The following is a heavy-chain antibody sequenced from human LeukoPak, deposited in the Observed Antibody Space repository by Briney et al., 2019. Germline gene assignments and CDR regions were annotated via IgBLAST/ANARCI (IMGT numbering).Heavy chain of an antibody. CDR1: GGSISSYY. D-gene: IGHD3-16*02. CDR3: ARGKYDYVWGSYLSYYYYGMDV. J-gene: IGHJ6*02. V-gene: IGHV4-4*07. Sequence: SETLSLTCTVSGGSISSYYWSWIRQPAGKGLEWIGRIYTSGSTNYNPSLKSRVTMSVDTSKNQFSLKLSSVTAADTAVYYCARGKYDYVWGSYLSYYYYGMDVWGQGTTVTVSS. CDR2: IYTSGST.